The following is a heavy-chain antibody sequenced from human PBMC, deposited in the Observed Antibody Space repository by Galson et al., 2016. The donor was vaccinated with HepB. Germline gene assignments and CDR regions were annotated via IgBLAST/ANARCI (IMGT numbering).Heavy chain of an antibody. V-gene: IGHV6-1*01. CDR2: TYYKSMWYT. Sequence: CAISGDSVSSVVATWNWIRQSPSRGLEWLGRTYYKSMWYTDYAVSVKGRITITPDTSRNHLSLQLNSVTPGDTAVYFCTREPDQWSPPYYDSWGPGTLVTVSS. D-gene: IGHD1-26*01. CDR1: GDSVSSVVAT. CDR3: TREPDQWSPPYYDS. J-gene: IGHJ4*02.